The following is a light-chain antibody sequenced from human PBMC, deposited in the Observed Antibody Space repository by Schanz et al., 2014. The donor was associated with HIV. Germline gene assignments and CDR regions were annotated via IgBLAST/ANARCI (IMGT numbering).Light chain of an antibody. J-gene: IGLJ2*01. CDR3: AAWDDSLNGVV. Sequence: QSVLTQPPSVSGAPGQRVTISCTGSSSNIGAGYDVHWYQQLPGTAPKLLIYGNSNRPSGVPDRFSGSKSGTSASLAISGLQSADEAEYYCAAWDDSLNGVVFGGGTKLTVL. CDR1: SSNIGAGYD. V-gene: IGLV1-40*01. CDR2: GNS.